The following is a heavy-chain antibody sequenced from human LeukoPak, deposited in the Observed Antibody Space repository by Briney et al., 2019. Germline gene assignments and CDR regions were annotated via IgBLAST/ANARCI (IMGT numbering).Heavy chain of an antibody. D-gene: IGHD3-22*01. CDR2: THDSGST. J-gene: IGHJ3*02. V-gene: IGHV4-4*09. CDR1: GGSISNYY. Sequence: SETLSLTCTVSGGSISNYYWSWMRQPPGKGLESIGYTHDSGSTNYNPSLESRVTISVDTSKNQFSLKLSSVTAADTAVYFCARGPYSYDSSGAFDIWGQGTMVTVSS. CDR3: ARGPYSYDSSGAFDI.